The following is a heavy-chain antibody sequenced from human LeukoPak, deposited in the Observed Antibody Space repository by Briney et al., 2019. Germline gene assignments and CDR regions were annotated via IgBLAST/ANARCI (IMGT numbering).Heavy chain of an antibody. CDR3: ARTPFNIVVVPAAIEVQSNFYMDV. Sequence: GGSLRLSCAASGFTFSDSYMCWIPQAPGKGLEWVSYISSSGSIIYYTDSVKGRFTISRDNAKNSLYLQMNSLRAEDTAVCYCARTPFNIVVVPAAIEVQSNFYMDVWGKGTTVTISS. CDR1: GFTFSDSY. J-gene: IGHJ6*03. CDR2: ISSSGSII. V-gene: IGHV3-11*01. D-gene: IGHD2-2*01.